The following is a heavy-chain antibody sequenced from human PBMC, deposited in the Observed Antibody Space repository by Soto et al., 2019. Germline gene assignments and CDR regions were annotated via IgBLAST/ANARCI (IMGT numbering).Heavy chain of an antibody. J-gene: IGHJ4*02. D-gene: IGHD3-10*01. CDR3: AIGGGSGTYNAAYFDF. Sequence: QVQLVQSGAEVKKPGSSVKVSCRASGGTFIRDIVTWVRQAPGQGLEWMGGITPIFSTTNYAQKFRGRVTITADKSTNTAYMELSSLTSEDTAVYYCAIGGGSGTYNAAYFDFWGQGTLVTVSS. CDR1: GGTFIRDI. CDR2: ITPIFSTT. V-gene: IGHV1-69*06.